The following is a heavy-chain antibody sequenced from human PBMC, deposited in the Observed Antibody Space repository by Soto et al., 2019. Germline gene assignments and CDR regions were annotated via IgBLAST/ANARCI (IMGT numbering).Heavy chain of an antibody. J-gene: IGHJ3*02. CDR1: GFTFSSYA. D-gene: IGHD2-2*01. V-gene: IGHV3-23*01. Sequence: GGSLRLSCAASGFTFSSYAMSWVRQAPGKGLEWVSAISGSGGSTYYADSVKGRFTISRDNAKNTLYLQMNSRRAEDTAVYYCAKHFTYQLPLGDAFDIWGQGTMVTVSS. CDR2: ISGSGGST. CDR3: AKHFTYQLPLGDAFDI.